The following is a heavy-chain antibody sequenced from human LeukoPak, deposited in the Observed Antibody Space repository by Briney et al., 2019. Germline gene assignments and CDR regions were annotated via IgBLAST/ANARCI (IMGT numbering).Heavy chain of an antibody. D-gene: IGHD4-17*01. CDR3: ARAGMTTVTDFDY. V-gene: IGHV4-4*07. CDR2: IYTSGSS. Sequence: SETLSLTCTVSGGSISSYYWSWTRQPAGKGLEWIGRIYTSGSSNYNPSLKSRVTMSVDTSKNQFSLKLSSVTAADTAVYYCARAGMTTVTDFDYWGQGTLVTVSS. CDR1: GGSISSYY. J-gene: IGHJ4*02.